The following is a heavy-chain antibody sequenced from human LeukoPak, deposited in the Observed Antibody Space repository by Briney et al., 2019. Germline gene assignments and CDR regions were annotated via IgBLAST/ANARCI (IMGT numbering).Heavy chain of an antibody. Sequence: ASVKVSCKASGYTFTRYAMNRVRQAPGQGLEWMGWINTKTGNPTYAQGFTGRFVFSLDTSVSTAYLQISSLKAEDTAVYYCARSRVVGSLGSGSDIWGQGTMVTVSS. CDR2: INTKTGNP. D-gene: IGHD2-15*01. CDR3: ARSRVVGSLGSGSDI. J-gene: IGHJ3*02. CDR1: GYTFTRYA. V-gene: IGHV7-4-1*02.